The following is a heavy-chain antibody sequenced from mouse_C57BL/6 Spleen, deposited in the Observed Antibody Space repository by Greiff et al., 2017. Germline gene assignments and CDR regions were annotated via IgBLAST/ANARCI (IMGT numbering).Heavy chain of an antibody. Sequence: VQLQQPGAELVMPGASVKLSCKASGYTFTSYWMHWVKQRPGQGLEWIGEIDPSDSYTNYNQKFKGKSTLTVDKSSSTAYMQLSSLTSEDSAVDYCERGGYADYWGQGTTLTVSS. J-gene: IGHJ2*01. V-gene: IGHV1-69*01. CDR2: IDPSDSYT. CDR1: GYTFTSYW. CDR3: ERGGYADY. D-gene: IGHD2-2*01.